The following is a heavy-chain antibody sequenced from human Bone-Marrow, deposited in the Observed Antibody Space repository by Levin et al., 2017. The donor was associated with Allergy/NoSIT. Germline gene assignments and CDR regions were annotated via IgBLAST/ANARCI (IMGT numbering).Heavy chain of an antibody. CDR1: GYTFSAYA. V-gene: IGHV1-3*01. J-gene: IGHJ4*02. Sequence: PGASVKVSCKASGYTFSAYAIHWVRQAPGQGLEWMGWINGVNGNTKYSQKVQGRVTFTRDTSARIAYMQLSSLTFEDTAVYFCARGPASKVQVVWGLGELSYQDYWGPGTLVTVSS. CDR3: ARGPASKVQVVWGLGELSYQDY. CDR2: INGVNGNT. D-gene: IGHD3-16*02.